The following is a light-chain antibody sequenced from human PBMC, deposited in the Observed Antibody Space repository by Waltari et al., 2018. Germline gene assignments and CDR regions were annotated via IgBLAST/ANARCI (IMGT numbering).Light chain of an antibody. Sequence: SYVLTQPPSMSVAPGQTATVPCGGANIVAKRVHWYQQRAGQAPVLVIFDDTDRPSGIPERFSGSNSDNTATLTIKRVEAGDEADYFCQVWVQSDHRVVFGGGTRLTVL. CDR3: QVWVQSDHRVV. J-gene: IGLJ2*01. CDR1: NIVAKR. CDR2: DDT. V-gene: IGLV3-21*02.